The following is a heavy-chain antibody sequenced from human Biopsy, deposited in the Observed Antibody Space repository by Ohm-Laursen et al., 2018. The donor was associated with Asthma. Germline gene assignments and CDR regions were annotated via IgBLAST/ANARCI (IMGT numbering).Heavy chain of an antibody. CDR1: GFTFSSYG. V-gene: IGHV3-48*02. D-gene: IGHD4-17*01. J-gene: IGHJ4*02. CDR2: ISSSSSTI. CDR3: ARPRWGPYGY. Sequence: SLRLSCTASGFTFSSYGMNWVRQAPGKGLEWVSYISSSSSTIYYADSVKGRFTISRDNAKNSLYLQMNSLRDEDTAVYYCARPRWGPYGYWGQGTLVTVSS.